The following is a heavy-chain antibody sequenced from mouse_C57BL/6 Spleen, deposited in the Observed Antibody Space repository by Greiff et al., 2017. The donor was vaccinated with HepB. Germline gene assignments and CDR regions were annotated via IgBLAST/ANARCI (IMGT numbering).Heavy chain of an antibody. J-gene: IGHJ4*01. CDR3: TITTVVGYAMDY. CDR2: TDPETGGT. V-gene: IGHV1-15*01. D-gene: IGHD1-1*01. Sequence: QVQLQQSGAELVRPGASVTLSCKASGYTFTDYEMHWVKQTPVHGLEWIGATDPETGGTAYNQKFKGKAILTADKSSSTAYMELRSLTSEDSAVYYCTITTVVGYAMDYWGQGTSVTVTS. CDR1: GYTFTDYE.